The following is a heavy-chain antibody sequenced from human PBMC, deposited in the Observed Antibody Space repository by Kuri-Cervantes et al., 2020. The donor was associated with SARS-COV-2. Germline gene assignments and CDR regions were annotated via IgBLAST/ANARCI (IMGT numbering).Heavy chain of an antibody. CDR3: ARDLSWAAAGSLDY. J-gene: IGHJ4*02. D-gene: IGHD6-13*01. CDR2: ISYDGSNK. CDR1: GFTFSSCA. V-gene: IGHV3-30-3*01. Sequence: GESLKISCAASGFTFSSCAMHWVRQAPGKGLEWVAVISYDGSNKYYADSVKGRFTISRDNSKNTLYLQMNSLRAEDTAVYYCARDLSWAAAGSLDYWGQGTLVTVSS.